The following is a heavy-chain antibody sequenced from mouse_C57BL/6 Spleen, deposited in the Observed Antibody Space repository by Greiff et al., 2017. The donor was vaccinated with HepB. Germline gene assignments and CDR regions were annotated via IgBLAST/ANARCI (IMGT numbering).Heavy chain of an antibody. CDR3: ARGAAQATFVY. J-gene: IGHJ3*01. CDR2: INPNNGGT. Sequence: EVQLQQSGPELVKPGASVKISCKASGYTFTDYYMNWVKQSHGKSLEWIGDINPNNGGTSYNQKFKGKATLTVDKSSSTAYMELRSLTSEDSAVYYCARGAAQATFVYWGQGTLVTVSA. D-gene: IGHD3-2*02. CDR1: GYTFTDYY. V-gene: IGHV1-26*01.